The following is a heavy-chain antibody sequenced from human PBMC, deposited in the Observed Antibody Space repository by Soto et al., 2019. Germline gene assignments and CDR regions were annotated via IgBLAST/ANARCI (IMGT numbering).Heavy chain of an antibody. Sequence: QVQLQESGPGLVKPSGTLSLTCAVSGGSISSSNWWSWDRQPPGKGLEWIGEIYHSGSTNYNPSLKSRVTISVDKSKNQFSLKLSSVTAADTAVYYCARDRRDYVWGSYREGAFDIWGQGTMVTVSS. CDR3: ARDRRDYVWGSYREGAFDI. CDR2: IYHSGST. V-gene: IGHV4-4*02. J-gene: IGHJ3*02. D-gene: IGHD3-16*02. CDR1: GGSISSSNW.